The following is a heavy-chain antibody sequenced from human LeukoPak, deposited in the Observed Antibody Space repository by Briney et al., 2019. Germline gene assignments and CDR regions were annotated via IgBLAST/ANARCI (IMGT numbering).Heavy chain of an antibody. J-gene: IGHJ1*01. CDR3: ARGLMEYSGSYFD. V-gene: IGHV1-3*01. D-gene: IGHD1-26*01. Sequence: ASVTVSCKASGYTFTSYAMHWVRQAPGQRLEWMGWINAGNGDTKCSQKFQGRVTITRDTSASTAYMELSSLRSEDTAVYYCARGLMEYSGSYFDWGQGTLVTVSS. CDR2: INAGNGDT. CDR1: GYTFTSYA.